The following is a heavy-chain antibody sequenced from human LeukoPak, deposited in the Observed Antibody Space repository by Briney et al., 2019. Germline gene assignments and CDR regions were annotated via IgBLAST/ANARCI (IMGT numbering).Heavy chain of an antibody. D-gene: IGHD3-10*01. CDR3: AKDLVTGSLGY. V-gene: IGHV3-23*01. CDR2: ISSSGGST. Sequence: GGSLRLSCAASGFTFSSYAMTWVRQAPGKGLEWVSSISSSGGSTYYADSVRGRFTISRDNSKNTLYLQMNSLRAEDTAIYYCAKDLVTGSLGYWGQGTLVTVSS. J-gene: IGHJ4*02. CDR1: GFTFSSYA.